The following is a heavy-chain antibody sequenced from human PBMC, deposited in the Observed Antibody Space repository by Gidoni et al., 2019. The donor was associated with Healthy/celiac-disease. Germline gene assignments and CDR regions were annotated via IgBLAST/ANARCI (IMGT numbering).Heavy chain of an antibody. Sequence: EVQRVESGGGLVQPGGSLRLSCAASGFTCSSYWMSWVRLAPGQGLEWVANIQQDGSENYYVDSVKGRFTISRDHAKNSLYLQMNSLRAEDTAVYYCASRGVLEWLPTGYYYYGMDVWGQGTTVTVSS. J-gene: IGHJ6*02. V-gene: IGHV3-7*01. CDR3: ASRGVLEWLPTGYYYYGMDV. D-gene: IGHD3-3*01. CDR2: IQQDGSEN. CDR1: GFTCSSYW.